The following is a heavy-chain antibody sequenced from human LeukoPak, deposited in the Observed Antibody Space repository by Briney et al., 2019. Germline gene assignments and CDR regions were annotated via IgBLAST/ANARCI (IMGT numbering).Heavy chain of an antibody. CDR3: ARVDTAMVRYFDY. J-gene: IGHJ4*02. Sequence: ASVKVCCKASGYTFTGYDMHLVRQAPGQGLEWMGWINPNSGGTNYAQKFQGRVTMTRDTYISTDYMELSRMRSDDTAVYYCARVDTAMVRYFDYWGQGTLVTVSS. CDR2: INPNSGGT. CDR1: GYTFTGYD. D-gene: IGHD5-18*01. V-gene: IGHV1-2*02.